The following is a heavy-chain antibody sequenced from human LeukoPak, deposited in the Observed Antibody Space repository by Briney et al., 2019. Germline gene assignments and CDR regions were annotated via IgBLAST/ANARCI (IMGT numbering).Heavy chain of an antibody. D-gene: IGHD6-13*01. CDR1: GFTFSDYT. J-gene: IGHJ4*02. V-gene: IGHV3-30*04. Sequence: GRSLRLSCAASGFTFSDYTMQCVRQAPGKGLEWVALLPPDGSYQYYADSLKGRFTISRDNFKNALYLQMNSLRLEDTAVYYCARGLHDRSWYGAHWGQGTLLSVSS. CDR3: ARGLHDRSWYGAH. CDR2: LPPDGSYQ.